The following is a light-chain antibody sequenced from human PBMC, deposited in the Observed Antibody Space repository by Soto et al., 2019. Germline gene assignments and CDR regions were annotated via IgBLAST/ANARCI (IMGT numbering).Light chain of an antibody. CDR1: QSVSSY. CDR3: QQRSNWPIT. V-gene: IGKV3-11*01. Sequence: ENVLTQSPATLSLYQGERATLSCRASQSVSSYLAWYQQKPGQAPRLLIYDASNRATGIPARFSGSGSGTDFTLTISSLEPEDFAVYYCQQRSNWPITFGQGTRLEIK. J-gene: IGKJ5*01. CDR2: DAS.